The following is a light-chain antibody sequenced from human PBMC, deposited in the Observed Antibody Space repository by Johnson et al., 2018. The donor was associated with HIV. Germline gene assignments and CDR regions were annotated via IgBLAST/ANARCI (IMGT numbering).Light chain of an antibody. CDR1: SSNIGNNY. Sequence: QPVLTQPPSVSAAPGQKVTISCSGSSSNIGNNYVSWYQQLPGSAPKLLIYDNNKRPSGIPDRFSGSKSGTSATLGITGLQTGDEADYYCGTWASSLSVGGYVCGTGTNVTGL. J-gene: IGLJ1*01. CDR3: GTWASSLSVGGYV. CDR2: DNN. V-gene: IGLV1-51*01.